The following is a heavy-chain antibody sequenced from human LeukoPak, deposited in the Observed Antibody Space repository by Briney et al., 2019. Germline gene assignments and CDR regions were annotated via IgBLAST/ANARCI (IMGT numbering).Heavy chain of an antibody. J-gene: IGHJ4*02. CDR2: INHSGST. V-gene: IGHV4-34*01. CDR1: GGSFSGYY. D-gene: IGHD3-22*01. Sequence: SETLSLTCAVYGGSFSGYYWSWIRQPPGKGLEWIGEINHSGSTNYNPSLKSRLTISLDTSKNQFSLRLSSVTAADTAVYFCARFTVITKHLDYWGQGTLVAVSS. CDR3: ARFTVITKHLDY.